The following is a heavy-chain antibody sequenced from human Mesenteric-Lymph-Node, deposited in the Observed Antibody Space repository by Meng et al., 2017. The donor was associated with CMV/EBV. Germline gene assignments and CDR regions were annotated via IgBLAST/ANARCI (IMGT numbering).Heavy chain of an antibody. J-gene: IGHJ6*02. D-gene: IGHD6-19*01. CDR2: ISYDGTIK. V-gene: IGHV3-53*01. CDR1: GFTVSSNY. Sequence: GGSLRLSCAASGFTVSSNYMSWVRQAPGKGLEWVSVISYDGTIKYYVHSVKGRFTISRENAKNSLYLQMNSLRAGDTAVYYCARLRHYSSPLGYGMDVWGQGTTVTVSS. CDR3: ARLRHYSSPLGYGMDV.